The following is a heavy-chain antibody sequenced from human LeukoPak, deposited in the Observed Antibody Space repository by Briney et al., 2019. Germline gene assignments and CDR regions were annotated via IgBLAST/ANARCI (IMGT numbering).Heavy chain of an antibody. CDR1: GGSISSSSYY. V-gene: IGHV4-39*01. Sequence: SETLSLTCTVSGGSISSSSYYWGWIRQPPGKGLEWIGSIYYSGSTYYNPSLKSRVTISVDTSKNQFSLKLSSVTAADTAVYHCARRIYDFWSGYWTGFDYWGQGTLVTVSS. CDR2: IYYSGST. CDR3: ARRIYDFWSGYWTGFDY. D-gene: IGHD3-3*01. J-gene: IGHJ4*02.